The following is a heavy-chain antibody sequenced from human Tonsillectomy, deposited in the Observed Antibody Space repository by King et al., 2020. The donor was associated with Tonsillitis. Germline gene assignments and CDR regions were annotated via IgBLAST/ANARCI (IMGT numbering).Heavy chain of an antibody. V-gene: IGHV3-30*18. D-gene: IGHD3-10*01. CDR3: AKSAGSGSDHLNY. J-gene: IGHJ4*02. CDR2: ISYDGSSK. Sequence: VQLVESGGGVVQPGRSLRLSCAASGFSFSSYGMHWVRQAPGKGLEWVAVISYDGSSKYYADSVKGRFPISRDNSKNTLSLQMNSLRPEDTAVYYCAKSAGSGSDHLNYWGQGTLVTVSS. CDR1: GFSFSSYG.